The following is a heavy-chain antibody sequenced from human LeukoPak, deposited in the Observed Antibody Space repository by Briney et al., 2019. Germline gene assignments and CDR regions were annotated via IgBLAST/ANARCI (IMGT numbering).Heavy chain of an antibody. CDR2: VYYGGNT. Sequence: SETLSLTCAVYGGSFSGYYWSWIRQPPGKGPEWIGSVYYGGNTYYNPSLKSRVTISVDTSKNQFSLKLSSVTAAETAVYYCARHDSSGPYNAFDIWGQGTMVTVSS. V-gene: IGHV4-34*01. J-gene: IGHJ3*02. CDR1: GGSFSGYY. CDR3: ARHDSSGPYNAFDI. D-gene: IGHD3-22*01.